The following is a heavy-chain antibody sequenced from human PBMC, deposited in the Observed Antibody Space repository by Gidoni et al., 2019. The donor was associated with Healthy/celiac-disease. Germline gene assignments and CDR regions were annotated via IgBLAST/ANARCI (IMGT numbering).Heavy chain of an antibody. CDR1: GFTFSRYW. D-gene: IGHD3-3*01. V-gene: IGHV3-74*01. CDR3: ARDFQSGDYDFWSGSCFDY. CDR2: INSDGSST. J-gene: IGHJ4*02. Sequence: EVQLVESGGGLVQPGGSLRLSCAASGFTFSRYWMHWVRQSPGKGLVWVSRINSDGSSTSYADSVKGRFTISRDNAKNTLYLQMNSLRAEDTAVYYCARDFQSGDYDFWSGSCFDYWGQGTLVTVSS.